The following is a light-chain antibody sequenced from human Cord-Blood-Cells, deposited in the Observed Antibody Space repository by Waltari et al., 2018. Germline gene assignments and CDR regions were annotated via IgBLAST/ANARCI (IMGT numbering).Light chain of an antibody. V-gene: IGKV3-15*01. CDR1: QSVSSN. CDR3: QQYNNWPRT. Sequence: EIVMTQSPATLSVSPGERATLSCRASQSVSSNLAWYQQKPGQAPRLLIYGASTRDTGIPARFRCSGSGTEFTLTISSRQSEDFAVYYCQQYNNWPRTFGQGTKVEIK. CDR2: GAS. J-gene: IGKJ1*01.